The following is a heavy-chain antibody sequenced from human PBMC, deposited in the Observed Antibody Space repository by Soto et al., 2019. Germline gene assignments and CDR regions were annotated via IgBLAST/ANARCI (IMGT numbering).Heavy chain of an antibody. V-gene: IGHV3-30*18. CDR1: GFTFSSYG. CDR3: AKDQAYFDFPYSSGPGYYFDY. CDR2: ISYDGSNK. J-gene: IGHJ4*02. Sequence: PGGSLRLSCAASGFTFSSYGMHWVRQAPGKGLEWVAVISYDGSNKYYADSVKGRFTISRDNSKNTLYLQMNSLRAEDTAVYYCAKDQAYFDFPYSSGPGYYFDYWGQGTLVTVSS. D-gene: IGHD6-19*01.